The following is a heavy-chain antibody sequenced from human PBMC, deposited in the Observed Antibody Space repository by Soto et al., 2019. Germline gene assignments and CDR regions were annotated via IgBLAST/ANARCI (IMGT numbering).Heavy chain of an antibody. V-gene: IGHV4-59*01. CDR3: ARAVNYYDSSGYYSWFDP. D-gene: IGHD3-22*01. Sequence: ETLSLTCTVSGGSISSYYWSWIRQPPGKGLEWIGYIYYSGSTNYNPSLKSRVTISVDTSKNQFSLKLSSVTAADTAVYYCARAVNYYDSSGYYSWFDPWGQGTLVTVSS. J-gene: IGHJ5*02. CDR2: IYYSGST. CDR1: GGSISSYY.